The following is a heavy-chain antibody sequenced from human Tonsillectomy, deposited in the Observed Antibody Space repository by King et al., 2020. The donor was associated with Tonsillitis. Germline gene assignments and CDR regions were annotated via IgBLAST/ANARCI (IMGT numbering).Heavy chain of an antibody. V-gene: IGHV4-59*01. Sequence: VQLQESGPGLVKPSETLSLTCTVSGGSISSYYWSWIRQPPGKGLEWIGYIYYSGSTNYNPSLKSRVTISVDTSKNQFSLKLSSVTAADTAVYYCARVSHYDSSAEDAFDIWGQGTMVTVSS. D-gene: IGHD3-22*01. CDR1: GGSISSYY. J-gene: IGHJ3*02. CDR2: IYYSGST. CDR3: ARVSHYDSSAEDAFDI.